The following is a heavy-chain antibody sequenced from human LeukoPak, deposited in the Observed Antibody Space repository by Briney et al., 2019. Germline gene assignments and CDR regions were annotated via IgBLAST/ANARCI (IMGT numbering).Heavy chain of an antibody. V-gene: IGHV3-48*03. CDR2: FSSSGSTI. J-gene: IGHJ1*01. D-gene: IGHD3-10*01. Sequence: GGSLRLSCAASGFTFSSYEMNGVRQAPGKGLEWVSYFSSSGSTIYYADSVKGRFTISRDNAKNSLYLQMNSLRAEDTAVYYCARYNVYYGSGSYPEYFQHWGQGTLVTVSS. CDR3: ARYNVYYGSGSYPEYFQH. CDR1: GFTFSSYE.